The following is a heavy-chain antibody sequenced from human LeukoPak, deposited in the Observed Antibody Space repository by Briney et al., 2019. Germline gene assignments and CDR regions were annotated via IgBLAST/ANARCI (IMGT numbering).Heavy chain of an antibody. CDR2: ISASGDRT. Sequence: PGVSVRLSCAASGFTFSSHSMSWVRQPPGEGLEWVAAISASGDRTTYRDSVKGQFTISRDNSRNRLYLQMNTLTVEDTAIYYSARRLLTGGVTDFFDFWGQGALVTVSS. D-gene: IGHD2-21*02. J-gene: IGHJ4*02. CDR1: GFTFSSHS. V-gene: IGHV3-23*01. CDR3: ARRLLTGGVTDFFDF.